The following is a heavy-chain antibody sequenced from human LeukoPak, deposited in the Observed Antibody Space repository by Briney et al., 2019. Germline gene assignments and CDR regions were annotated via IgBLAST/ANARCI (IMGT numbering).Heavy chain of an antibody. CDR1: GFTFSSYA. V-gene: IGHV3-23*01. D-gene: IGHD1-26*01. CDR2: ISGSGGST. J-gene: IGHJ4*02. CDR3: AKDLRIAQRGIVGAIS. Sequence: GGSLRLSCAASGFTFSSYAMSWVRQAPGKGLKWVSAISGSGGSTYYADSVKGRFTISRDNSKNTLYLQMNSLRAEDTAVYYCAKDLRIAQRGIVGAISWGQGTLVTVSS.